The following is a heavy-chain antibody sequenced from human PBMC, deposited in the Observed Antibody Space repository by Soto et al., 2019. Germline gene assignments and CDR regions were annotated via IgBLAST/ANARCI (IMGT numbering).Heavy chain of an antibody. CDR3: ARGDVLRYFDWLLHNTPPFDY. CDR2: ISYDGSNK. Sequence: PGGPLNLSRAASGFTFSSYAMHWVRQAPGKGLERVPVISYDGSNKYYADSVKGRFTISRDNSKNTLYLQMNSLRAEDTAVYYCARGDVLRYFDWLLHNTPPFDYWGQGTLVTVSS. CDR1: GFTFSSYA. J-gene: IGHJ4*02. V-gene: IGHV3-30-3*01. D-gene: IGHD3-9*01.